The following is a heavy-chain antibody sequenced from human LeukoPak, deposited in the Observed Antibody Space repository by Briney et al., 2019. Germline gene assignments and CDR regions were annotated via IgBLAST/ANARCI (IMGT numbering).Heavy chain of an antibody. D-gene: IGHD6-19*01. CDR2: IFYSVST. J-gene: IGHJ4*02. CDR3: ARHYTSGWDLDY. V-gene: IGHV4-59*08. Sequence: SETLSLTCTISGGSITGYYWSWIRQPPGKGLEWIGYIFYSVSTSYNPSLKSRVTISVDTSKNQISLKLTSVTAADTAVYYCARHYTSGWDLDYWGQGTPVTVSS. CDR1: GGSITGYY.